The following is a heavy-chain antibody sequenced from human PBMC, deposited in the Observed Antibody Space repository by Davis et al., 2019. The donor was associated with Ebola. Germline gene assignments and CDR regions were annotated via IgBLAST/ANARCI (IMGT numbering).Heavy chain of an antibody. CDR1: GFSVSSYE. D-gene: IGHD2-21*02. V-gene: IGHV3-48*03. CDR2: ISIDGHSI. Sequence: PGGSLRLSCAASGFSVSSYEINWVRQAPGEGLEWLSYISIDGHSIYYAGSVKGRFTVSRDNTKNSLYLQMNSLRVEDTAVYYCARETVNCGGDCLDYWGQGSLVTVSS. CDR3: ARETVNCGGDCLDY. J-gene: IGHJ4*02.